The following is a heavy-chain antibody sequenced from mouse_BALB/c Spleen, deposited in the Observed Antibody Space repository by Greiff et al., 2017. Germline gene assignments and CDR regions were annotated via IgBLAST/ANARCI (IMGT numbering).Heavy chain of an antibody. Sequence: EVQGVESGGGLVKPGGSLKLSCAASGFTFSDYYMYWVRQTPEKRLEWVATISDGGSYTYYPDSVKGRFTISRDNAKNNLYLQMSSLKSEDTAMYYCASSVSQAWFAYWGQGTLVTVSA. CDR2: ISDGGSYT. D-gene: IGHD2-10*02. CDR1: GFTFSDYY. J-gene: IGHJ3*01. CDR3: ASSVSQAWFAY. V-gene: IGHV5-4*02.